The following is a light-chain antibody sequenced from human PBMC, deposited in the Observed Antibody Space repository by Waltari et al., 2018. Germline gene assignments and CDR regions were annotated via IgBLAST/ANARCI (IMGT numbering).Light chain of an antibody. V-gene: IGLV3-25*03. J-gene: IGLJ2*01. CDR2: KDT. CDR1: ALTKKY. Sequence: SSELTQPPSVSVSPGQTARLTCSGAALTKKYVYWYQQKAGQAPVLVIHKDTERPSRIPARFSGSTSGTTVTLIISGVQAEDEADYYCQSGDSSGTYEVFGGGTKLTVL. CDR3: QSGDSSGTYEV.